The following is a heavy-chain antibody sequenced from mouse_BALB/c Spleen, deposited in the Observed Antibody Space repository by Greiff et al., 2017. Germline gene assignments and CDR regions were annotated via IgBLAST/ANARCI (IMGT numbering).Heavy chain of an antibody. CDR3: ARNGGWDVGAMDY. CDR1: GFSLTSYG. J-gene: IGHJ4*01. V-gene: IGHV2-4-1*01. CDR2: IWSGGST. Sequence: VKLVESGPGLVQPSQSLSITCTVSGFSLTSYGVHWVRQSPGKGLEWLGVIWSGGSTDYNAAFISRLSISKDNSKSQVFFKMNSLQADDTAIYYCARNGGWDVGAMDYWGQGTSVTVSS. D-gene: IGHD4-1*01.